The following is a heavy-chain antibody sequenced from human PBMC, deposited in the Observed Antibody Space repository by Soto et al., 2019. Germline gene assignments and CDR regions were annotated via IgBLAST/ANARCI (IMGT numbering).Heavy chain of an antibody. V-gene: IGHV1-69*13. D-gene: IGHD6-19*01. CDR1: GVTLSSYA. CDR2: IIPIFGTA. CDR3: ASALSYSRGWYGSGEHLTWFDP. Sequence: SVKVSCKASGVTLSSYAISWVRQAPGQGLEWMGGIIPIFGTANYAQKFQGRVTITADESTSTAYMELSSLRSGDTAVYYCASALSYSRGWYGSGEHLTWFDPWGQGTLVTVSS. J-gene: IGHJ5*02.